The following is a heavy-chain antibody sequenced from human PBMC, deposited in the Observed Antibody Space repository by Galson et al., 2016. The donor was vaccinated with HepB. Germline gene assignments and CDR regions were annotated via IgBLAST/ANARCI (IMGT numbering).Heavy chain of an antibody. J-gene: IGHJ4*02. V-gene: IGHV4-39*02. CDR1: TFSSYA. CDR2: LYYSGNT. D-gene: IGHD6-13*01. Sequence: TFSSYAMSWIRQPPGKGLEWIGSLYYSGNTNYNPSLKSRATISVDTSDNSFSLKMRSVTAADTALYYCARRTWTGAAGTLFFDFWGQGTLVTVSS. CDR3: ARRTWTGAAGTLFFDF.